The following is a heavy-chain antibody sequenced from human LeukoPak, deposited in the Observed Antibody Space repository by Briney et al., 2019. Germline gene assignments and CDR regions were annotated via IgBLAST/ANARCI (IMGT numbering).Heavy chain of an antibody. Sequence: SQTLSLTCAISGDSVSSNSAAWNWIRQSPSRGLEWLGRTYYRSKWYNDYAVSAKSRITINPDTSKNQFSLQLNSVTPEDTAVYYCARDQYSIAVAGHSNWFDPWGQGTLVTVSS. CDR1: GDSVSSNSAA. J-gene: IGHJ5*02. CDR3: ARDQYSIAVAGHSNWFDP. D-gene: IGHD6-19*01. CDR2: TYYRSKWYN. V-gene: IGHV6-1*01.